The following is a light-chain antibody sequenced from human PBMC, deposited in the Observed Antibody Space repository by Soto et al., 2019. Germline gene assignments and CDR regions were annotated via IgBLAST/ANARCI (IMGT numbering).Light chain of an antibody. CDR2: DVS. CDR1: TSDVGPYNY. Sequence: QSALPQPASMSGSPGQSITISCAGTTSDVGPYNYVSWYQQHPGKAPKLMIYDVSNRHSGVSDRFSGSKPGNTASLTISGLQAEDEADYYCCSYSRITTYVFGTGTKVTVL. J-gene: IGLJ1*01. V-gene: IGLV2-14*03. CDR3: CSYSRITTYV.